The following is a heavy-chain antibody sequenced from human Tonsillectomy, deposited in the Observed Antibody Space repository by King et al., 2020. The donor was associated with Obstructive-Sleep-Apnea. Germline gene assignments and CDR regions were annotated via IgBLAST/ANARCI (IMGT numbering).Heavy chain of an antibody. V-gene: IGHV4-39*07. CDR2: INFRGST. CDR1: CGSISSSSYY. Sequence: QLQESGPGLVKPSETLSLTCTVSCGSISSSSYYWCWIRQPPGNGLVWIGRINFRGSTYYNPSLNSRVTISVDTSQSQFSLRLSSVTAADTAVYYCATIAARPYGLDVWGQGTTVTVSS. J-gene: IGHJ6*02. D-gene: IGHD6-6*01. CDR3: ATIAARPYGLDV.